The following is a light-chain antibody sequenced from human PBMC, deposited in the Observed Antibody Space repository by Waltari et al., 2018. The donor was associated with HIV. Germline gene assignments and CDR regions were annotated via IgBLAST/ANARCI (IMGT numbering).Light chain of an antibody. CDR2: GAS. CDR1: QSVASS. CDR3: HQYNSWPPRYT. V-gene: IGKV3-15*01. Sequence: EIVMTQSPATLSLSPGGRAILSCRASQSVASSLAWYQQKPGQAPRLLIYGASTRAAGIPGRFSGSGSGTEFTLTISSLQSEDSAIYFCHQYNSWPPRYTFGQGTKLEI. J-gene: IGKJ2*01.